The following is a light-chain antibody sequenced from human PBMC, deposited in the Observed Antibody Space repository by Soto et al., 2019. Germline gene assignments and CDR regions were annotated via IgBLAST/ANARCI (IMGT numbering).Light chain of an antibody. CDR1: QSISNH. Sequence: DIQMTQSPSSLSASVEDRVIITCRASQSISNHLNWYQQKPGKAPKVVIYAASSLQSGVPSRFSGSGSGTDFTLTISSLEPEDSAVYYCQQRHMWPITFGQGTRLEIK. J-gene: IGKJ5*01. V-gene: IGKV1-39*01. CDR3: QQRHMWPIT. CDR2: AAS.